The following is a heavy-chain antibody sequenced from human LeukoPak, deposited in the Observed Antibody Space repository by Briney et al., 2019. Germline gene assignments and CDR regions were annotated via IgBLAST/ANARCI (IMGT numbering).Heavy chain of an antibody. CDR1: GGSITNTNY. CDR3: AREGGPYRPLDY. V-gene: IGHV4-4*02. CDR2: VNLQGST. J-gene: IGHJ4*02. Sequence: SGTLSLTCGVSGGSITNTNYWTLVRQPPGKGLEWIGEVNLQGSTNYNPSLMGRVAISVDKSENHISLQLTSVTAADTAVYYCAREGGPYRPLDYSGQGTLVTVSS.